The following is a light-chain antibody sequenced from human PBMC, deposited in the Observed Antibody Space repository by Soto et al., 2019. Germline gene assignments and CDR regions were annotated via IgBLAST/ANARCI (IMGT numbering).Light chain of an antibody. CDR1: SGDVGSYSP. J-gene: IGLJ1*01. CDR3: GSYAGGDTFFL. Sequence: QSVLTQPASVSGSPGQSITISCTGTSGDVGSYSPVSWYKQLPGKAPKLIIYEVTKRPSGVSNRFSGSKSGNTASLTISGLQAEDEAEYFCGSYAGGDTFFLCGTGTKVTVL. V-gene: IGLV2-23*02. CDR2: EVT.